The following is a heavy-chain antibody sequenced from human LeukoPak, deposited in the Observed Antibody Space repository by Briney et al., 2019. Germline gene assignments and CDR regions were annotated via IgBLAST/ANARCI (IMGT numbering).Heavy chain of an antibody. CDR2: ISSSSGII. J-gene: IGHJ4*02. D-gene: IGHD4-23*01. Sequence: GGSLRLSCAASGFTFSTYSLNWVRQAPGKGLEWVSYISSSSGIIYADSVKGRCTVSRDNAKNSLYLQMNSLRDDDTGVYYCALQDGGIVYWGQGTLVTVSS. CDR1: GFTFSTYS. V-gene: IGHV3-48*02. CDR3: ALQDGGIVY.